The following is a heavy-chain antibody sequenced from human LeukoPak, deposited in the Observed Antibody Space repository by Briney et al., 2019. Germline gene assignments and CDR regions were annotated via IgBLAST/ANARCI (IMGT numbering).Heavy chain of an antibody. V-gene: IGHV3-23*01. Sequence: GGSLRLSCAASGFTFSSYTMSWVRQAPGKGLEWVSAISGSGGSTYYAASVKGQFTISRDNSKNTLYLQMNSLGVDDTAVYYCGTYSINNAREFQYWGQGTLVTVPS. CDR1: GFTFSSYT. J-gene: IGHJ1*01. D-gene: IGHD4-11*01. CDR2: ISGSGGST. CDR3: GTYSINNAREFQY.